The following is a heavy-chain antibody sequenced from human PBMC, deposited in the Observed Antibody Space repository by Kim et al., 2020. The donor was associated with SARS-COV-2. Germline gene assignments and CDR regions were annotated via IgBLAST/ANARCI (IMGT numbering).Heavy chain of an antibody. D-gene: IGHD3-22*01. CDR2: IGTAGDP. CDR3: ARGYYDSSGYYFDY. V-gene: IGHV3-13*05. J-gene: IGHJ4*02. CDR1: GFTFSSYD. Sequence: GGSLRLSCAASGFTFSSYDMHWVRQATGKGLEWVSAIGTAGDPYYPGSVKGRFTISRENAKNSLYLQMNSLRAGDTAVYYCARGYYDSSGYYFDYWGQGTLVTVSS.